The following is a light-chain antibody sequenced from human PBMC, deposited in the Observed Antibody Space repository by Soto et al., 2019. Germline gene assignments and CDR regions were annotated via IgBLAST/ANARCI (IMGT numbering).Light chain of an antibody. CDR2: AAS. V-gene: IGKV1-39*01. CDR1: QSISTY. Sequence: DIQMTQSPSSLSASVGDRVTVTCRASQSISTYLNWYQQNPGKAPKLLIYAASSLQSGVPSRFSGSGSGTDFTLTISSRQPEDFATYYCHQSADIPYTFGQGTKLEIK. J-gene: IGKJ2*01. CDR3: HQSADIPYT.